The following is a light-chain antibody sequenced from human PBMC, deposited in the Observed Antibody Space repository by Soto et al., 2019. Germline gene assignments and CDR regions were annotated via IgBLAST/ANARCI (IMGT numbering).Light chain of an antibody. J-gene: IGKJ3*01. V-gene: IGKV3-11*01. CDR2: DAS. Sequence: EIVLTQSPATLSVSPGERATLSCRASQSVSSYLAWYQQKPGQAPRLLIYDASNRATGIPARFSGSGSGTDFTLTISSLEPEDFAVYYCQQRSNWPPIFTFGPGTKVDI. CDR1: QSVSSY. CDR3: QQRSNWPPIFT.